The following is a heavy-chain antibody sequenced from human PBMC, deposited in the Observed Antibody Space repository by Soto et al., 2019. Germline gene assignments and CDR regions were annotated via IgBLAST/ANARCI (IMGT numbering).Heavy chain of an antibody. CDR1: GYTFTSYG. V-gene: IGHV1-18*01. CDR3: AREAYYYDSSGYYFH. D-gene: IGHD3-22*01. CDR2: ISAYNGNT. Sequence: ASVKVSCKASGYTFTSYGISWVRQAPGQGLEWMGWISAYNGNTNYAQKLQGRVTMTTDTSTSTAYMELRSLRSDDTAVYYCAREAYYYDSSGYYFHWGQGTLVTVSS. J-gene: IGHJ4*02.